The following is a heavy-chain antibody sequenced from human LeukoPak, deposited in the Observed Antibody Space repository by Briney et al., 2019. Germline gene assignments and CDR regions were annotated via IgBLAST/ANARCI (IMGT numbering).Heavy chain of an antibody. D-gene: IGHD3-16*01. V-gene: IGHV4-59*01. Sequence: SETLSLTCTVSGGSISSYYWSWIRRPPGKGLEWIGYIYYSGSTNYNPSLKSRVTISVDTSKNQFSLKLSSVTAADTAVYYCARAHMITSYYYYYYMDVWGKGTTVTASS. J-gene: IGHJ6*03. CDR1: GGSISSYY. CDR2: IYYSGST. CDR3: ARAHMITSYYYYYYMDV.